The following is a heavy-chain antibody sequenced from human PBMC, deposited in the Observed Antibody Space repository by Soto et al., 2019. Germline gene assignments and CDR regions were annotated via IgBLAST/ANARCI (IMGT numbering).Heavy chain of an antibody. D-gene: IGHD1-1*01. CDR3: ARLRIPTNHYKWFDP. CDR2: IYVTGAV. V-gene: IGHV4-31*03. J-gene: IGHJ5*02. CDR1: GAALNSGNYY. Sequence: PSETLSLTCSVSGAALNSGNYYWSWIRQVPGKGLEWIGHIYVTGAVDYNPSLRGRITISQDTSERQFSLNLRLVTAADTAVYYCARLRIPTNHYKWFDPWGPGTLVTVSS.